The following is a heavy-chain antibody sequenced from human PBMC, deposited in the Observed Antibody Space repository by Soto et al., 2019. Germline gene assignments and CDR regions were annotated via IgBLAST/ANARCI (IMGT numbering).Heavy chain of an antibody. CDR3: AKDDDYVWGSYRSFDY. CDR1: GFTFSSYA. D-gene: IGHD3-16*02. CDR2: ISGSGGST. Sequence: HPGGSLRLSCAASGFTFSSYAMSWVRQAPGKGLEWVSAISGSGGSTYYADSVKGRFTISRDNSKNTLYLQMNSLRAEDTAVYYCAKDDDYVWGSYRSFDYWGQGTLVTVSS. V-gene: IGHV3-23*01. J-gene: IGHJ4*02.